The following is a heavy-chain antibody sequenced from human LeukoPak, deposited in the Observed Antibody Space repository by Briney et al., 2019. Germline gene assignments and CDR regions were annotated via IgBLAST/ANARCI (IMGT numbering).Heavy chain of an antibody. CDR1: GFTFSSYG. CDR2: IRYDGSNK. V-gene: IGHV3-30*02. Sequence: GGSLRLSCAASGFTFSSYGMHWVRQAPGKGLEWVAFIRYDGSNKYYADSVKGRFTISRDNSKNTLYLQMNSLRAEDTAVYYCARHLPDSGLRGWYGGDAFDIWGQGTMVTVSS. D-gene: IGHD6-19*01. J-gene: IGHJ3*02. CDR3: ARHLPDSGLRGWYGGDAFDI.